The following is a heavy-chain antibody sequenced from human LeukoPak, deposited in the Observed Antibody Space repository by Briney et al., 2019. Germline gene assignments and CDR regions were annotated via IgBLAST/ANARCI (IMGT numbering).Heavy chain of an antibody. V-gene: IGHV4-39*07. CDR2: IYYGGST. J-gene: IGHJ6*02. CDR1: GGSISSSDYY. CDR3: ARDRYDSYPMDV. D-gene: IGHD3-3*01. Sequence: PSETLSLTCIVSGGSISSSDYYWGWIRQPPGKGLEWIGSIYYGGSTYYNPSLKSRVTISVDTSMNQFSLKLSSVTAADTAVYYCARDRYDSYPMDVWGQGTTVTVSS.